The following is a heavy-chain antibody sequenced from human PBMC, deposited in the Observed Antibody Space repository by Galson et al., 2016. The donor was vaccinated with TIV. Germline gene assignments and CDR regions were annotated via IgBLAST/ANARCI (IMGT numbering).Heavy chain of an antibody. Sequence: SVKVSCKASRYTTTSYAMHWVRQAPGQRFEWMGWINAGTGDTKFSQKFQGRVTLTRDTSASTVYMGLSSLTSEDTAVYYCARDFGGSFSPFYGMDVWGQGTTVTVSS. CDR3: ARDFGGSFSPFYGMDV. J-gene: IGHJ6*02. D-gene: IGHD3-16*01. CDR2: INAGTGDT. V-gene: IGHV1-3*01. CDR1: RYTTTSYA.